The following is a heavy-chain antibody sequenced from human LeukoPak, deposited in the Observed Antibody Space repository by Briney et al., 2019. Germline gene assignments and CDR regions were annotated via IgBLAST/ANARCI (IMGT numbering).Heavy chain of an antibody. V-gene: IGHV3-23*01. CDR3: GRYYVMDV. CDR1: GYTFSNYA. J-gene: IGHJ6*02. Sequence: PGGSLRLSCAASGYTFSNYAMNWVRQAPGKGLEWVSLISGSTGSTYYADSVKGRFSVSRDNSKNTVYLQMNSLRAEDTAVYYCGRYYVMDVWGQGTSVTVSS. CDR2: ISGSTGST.